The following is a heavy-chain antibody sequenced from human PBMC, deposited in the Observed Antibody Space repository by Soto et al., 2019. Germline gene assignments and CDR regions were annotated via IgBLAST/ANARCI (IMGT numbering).Heavy chain of an antibody. CDR3: AAGTLGAVWTPLDD. Sequence: SETLSLTCNVSGGSIYTYYWNWIRQSPGKGLEWIGYISDGGSTNYNPSLKSRVTISVDASKQQFSLKLTSVTAADTALYYCAAGTLGAVWTPLDDWGQGILVTVSS. CDR2: ISDGGST. J-gene: IGHJ4*02. CDR1: GGSIYTYY. V-gene: IGHV4-59*12. D-gene: IGHD3-16*01.